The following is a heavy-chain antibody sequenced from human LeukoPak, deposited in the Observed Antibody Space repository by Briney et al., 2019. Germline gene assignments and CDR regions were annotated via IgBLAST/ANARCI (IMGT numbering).Heavy chain of an antibody. Sequence: KSGGSLRLSCAASGITFSSYAMHWVRQAPGKGLEWVAVISYDGSNKYYADSVKGRFTISRDNAKNSLYLQMNSLRAEDTAVYYCARASGDSENWGQGTLVTVSS. CDR3: ARASGDSEN. CDR1: GITFSSYA. CDR2: ISYDGSNK. J-gene: IGHJ4*02. D-gene: IGHD3-10*01. V-gene: IGHV3-30*04.